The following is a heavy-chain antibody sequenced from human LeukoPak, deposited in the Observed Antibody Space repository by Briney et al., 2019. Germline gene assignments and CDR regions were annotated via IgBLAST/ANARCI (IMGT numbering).Heavy chain of an antibody. CDR1: GFTFSNAW. D-gene: IGHD2-2*01. J-gene: IGHJ5*02. CDR2: IKSKTDGGTT. CDR3: TTEIVVPAEQGGNWFDP. V-gene: IGHV3-15*01. Sequence: GGSLRLSCAASGFTFSNAWMSWVRQAPGKGLDWVGRIKSKTDGGTTDYAAPVKGRFTISRDDSKNTLYLQMNSLKTEDTAVYYCTTEIVVPAEQGGNWFDPWGQGTLVTVSS.